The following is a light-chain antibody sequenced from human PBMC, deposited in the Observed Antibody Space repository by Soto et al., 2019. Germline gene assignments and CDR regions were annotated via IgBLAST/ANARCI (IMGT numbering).Light chain of an antibody. CDR2: GAS. V-gene: IGKV3-15*01. CDR3: QQYNNWPRT. Sequence: TLSPSTLSLSPGEGVTLSCRASQSVTVNSLAWYQQKPGQAPRLLIFGASTRATGIPARFSGSGSGTDFTLTINSLQSEDFAVYYCQQYNNWPRTFGQGTKVAIK. CDR1: QSVTVN. J-gene: IGKJ1*01.